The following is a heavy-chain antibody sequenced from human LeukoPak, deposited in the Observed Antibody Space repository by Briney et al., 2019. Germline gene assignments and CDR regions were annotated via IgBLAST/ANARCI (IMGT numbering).Heavy chain of an antibody. J-gene: IGHJ6*02. CDR2: IRYNGTR. Sequence: SGTLSLTCGVSVGSINSGNWWSWVRQSPGKGLEWIGEIRYNGTRNYSPSLKSRVAISADTFKNHFSLIVTSLTAADTAVYYCAAAPILRGEGGEHYKYGMDVWGQGTTVIVSS. D-gene: IGHD2-2*02. V-gene: IGHV4/OR15-8*01. CDR3: AAAPILRGEGGEHYKYGMDV. CDR1: VGSINSGNW.